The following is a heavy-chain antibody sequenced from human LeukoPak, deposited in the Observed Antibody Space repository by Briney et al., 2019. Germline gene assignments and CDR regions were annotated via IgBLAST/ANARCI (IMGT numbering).Heavy chain of an antibody. Sequence: PGGSLRLSCAASGFTVSSNYMSWVRQAPWKGLEWVSVIYSGGSTYYADSVKGRFTISRDNSKNTLYLQMNSLRAEDTAVYYCAKDLTYYYDSSGGFDYWGQGTLVTVSS. J-gene: IGHJ4*02. V-gene: IGHV3-66*01. CDR1: GFTVSSNY. D-gene: IGHD3-22*01. CDR3: AKDLTYYYDSSGGFDY. CDR2: IYSGGST.